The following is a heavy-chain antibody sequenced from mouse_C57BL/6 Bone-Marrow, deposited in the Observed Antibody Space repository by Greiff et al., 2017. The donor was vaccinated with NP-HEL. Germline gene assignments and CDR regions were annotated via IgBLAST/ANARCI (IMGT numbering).Heavy chain of an antibody. CDR3: ARSTRYFDY. J-gene: IGHJ2*01. V-gene: IGHV1-82*01. CDR1: GYAFSSSW. Sequence: VQLQQSGPELVKPGASVKISCKASGYAFSSSWMNWVKQRPGKGLEWIGRIYPGDGDTNYNGKFKGKATLTADKSSSTAYMQLSSLTSEDSAVYFCARSTRYFDYWGQGTTLTVSS. CDR2: IYPGDGDT.